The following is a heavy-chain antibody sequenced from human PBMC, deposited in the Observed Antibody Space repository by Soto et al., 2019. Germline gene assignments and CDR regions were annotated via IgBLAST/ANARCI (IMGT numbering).Heavy chain of an antibody. V-gene: IGHV1-58*01. J-gene: IGHJ6*02. D-gene: IGHD4-17*01. CDR2: IVVGSGNT. CDR1: GFTFTSSA. CDR3: AAGGAYGFYYYYGMDV. Sequence: QMQLVQSGPEVKKPGTSVKVSCKASGFTFTSSAVQWVRQARGQRLEWIGWIVVGSGNTNDAQKFQERVTITRDMSTSTAYMELSSLRSEDTAVYYCAAGGAYGFYYYYGMDVWGQGTTVTVSS.